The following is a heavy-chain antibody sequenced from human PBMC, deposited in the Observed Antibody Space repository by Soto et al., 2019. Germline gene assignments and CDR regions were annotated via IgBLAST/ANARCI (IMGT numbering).Heavy chain of an antibody. CDR1: GGSVSSGDYF. J-gene: IGHJ6*02. V-gene: IGHV4-61*08. CDR3: ARSTNYYYSGFDV. D-gene: IGHD2-2*01. CDR2: IYYSGST. Sequence: XGTLSLTFTVSGGSVSSGDYFWSWLRQSPGKRLEWIAYIYYSGSTNYNPSLKSRATISVDTSKSQVSLTLTSMTAADAALYYCARSTNYYYSGFDVWGQGTAVTSP.